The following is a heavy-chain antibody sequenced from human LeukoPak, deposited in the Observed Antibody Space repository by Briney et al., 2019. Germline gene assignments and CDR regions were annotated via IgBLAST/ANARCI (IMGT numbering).Heavy chain of an antibody. CDR2: ISGSGGST. Sequence: GGSLRLSCGASGFTFSSYAMSWVRQAPGKGLEWVSAISGSGGSTYYADSVKGRFTISRDNSKNTLYLQMNSLRAEDTAVYYCASHAQIVVVPAAIGDWFDPWGQGTLVTVSS. CDR3: ASHAQIVVVPAAIGDWFDP. J-gene: IGHJ5*02. V-gene: IGHV3-23*01. D-gene: IGHD2-2*01. CDR1: GFTFSSYA.